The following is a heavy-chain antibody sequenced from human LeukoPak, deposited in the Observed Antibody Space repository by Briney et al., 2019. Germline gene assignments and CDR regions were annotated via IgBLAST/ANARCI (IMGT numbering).Heavy chain of an antibody. Sequence: GASVKVSFKASGYDLNTYAFSWVRQAPGQGLEWMGWISSYNGKTENAKNFRGRVTLTTDISTGTAYMELRGLTSDDTAVYYCARDFAMVRVFDFWGQGTLVTVSS. CDR2: ISSYNGKT. CDR3: ARDFAMVRVFDF. J-gene: IGHJ4*01. V-gene: IGHV1-18*01. D-gene: IGHD3-10*01. CDR1: GYDLNTYA.